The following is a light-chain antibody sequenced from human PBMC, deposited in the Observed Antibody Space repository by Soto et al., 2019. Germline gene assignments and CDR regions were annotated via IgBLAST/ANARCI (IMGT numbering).Light chain of an antibody. V-gene: IGKV3-20*01. J-gene: IGKJ4*01. Sequence: EIVLTQSPGTLSLSPGDRATLSRRASQSVSFSYLAWYQQKPGQAPRLLIYGASSRATGIPDRFSCSESGTDFTLTISRLEPEDFAVYYCQQYGSSPLTFGGGTKVAIK. CDR1: QSVSFSY. CDR3: QQYGSSPLT. CDR2: GAS.